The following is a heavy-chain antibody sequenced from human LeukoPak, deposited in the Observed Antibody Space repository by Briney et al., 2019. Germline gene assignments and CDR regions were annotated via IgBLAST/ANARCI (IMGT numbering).Heavy chain of an antibody. J-gene: IGHJ5*02. D-gene: IGHD1-26*01. CDR2: ISGYNGNT. CDR1: GYTFTSYG. V-gene: IGHV1-18*01. Sequence: ASVKVSCKASGYTFTSYGISWVRQAPGQGLEWMGWISGYNGNTNYAQKLQGRVTMTTDTITTTAYMELRSLRSDDTAVYYCARDHSGNWFDPWGQGTLVTVSS. CDR3: ARDHSGNWFDP.